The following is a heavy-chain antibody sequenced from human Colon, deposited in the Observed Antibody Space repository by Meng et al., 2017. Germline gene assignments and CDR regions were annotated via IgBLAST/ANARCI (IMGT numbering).Heavy chain of an antibody. CDR1: GDSVSSNRAL. CDR3: TTWYGEY. Sequence: QVLFHHQGPGLVQPPQTLSLPCAISGDSVSSNRALWHWVRQSPSRGLEWLGQTYYRSEWQNHYGVSVKSRITINADTSRNHFSLHLNSVTPEDTAVYYCTTWYGEYWGQGTLVTVSS. D-gene: IGHD3-10*01. CDR2: TYYRSEWQN. J-gene: IGHJ4*02. V-gene: IGHV6-1*01.